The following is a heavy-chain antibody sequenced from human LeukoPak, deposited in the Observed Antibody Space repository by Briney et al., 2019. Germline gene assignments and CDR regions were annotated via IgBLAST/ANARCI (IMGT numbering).Heavy chain of an antibody. J-gene: IGHJ3*02. D-gene: IGHD1-14*01. Sequence: SETLSLTCTVSGCSISSSGYYWGWIRQPPGKGLEWIGSIYYSGSTYYNPSLKSRVTISVDKSKNQFYLNLRSVTAADTAVYYCARFYRARSDDAFDIWGQGTMVTVSS. CDR2: IYYSGST. CDR1: GCSISSSGYY. V-gene: IGHV4-39*07. CDR3: ARFYRARSDDAFDI.